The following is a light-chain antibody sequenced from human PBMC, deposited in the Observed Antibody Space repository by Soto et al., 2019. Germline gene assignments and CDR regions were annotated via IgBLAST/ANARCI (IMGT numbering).Light chain of an antibody. V-gene: IGLV6-57*01. CDR3: QSYDSSNHGV. CDR2: EDD. CDR1: SGSIASNY. Sequence: NFMLTQPHSVSESPGKTVTISCTRSSGSIASNYVQWYQQRPGSSPTTVIYEDDQRPSGVPDRFSGSIDSSSNSASLIISGLKPEDEADYYCQSYDSSNHGVFGGGTKLTVL. J-gene: IGLJ2*01.